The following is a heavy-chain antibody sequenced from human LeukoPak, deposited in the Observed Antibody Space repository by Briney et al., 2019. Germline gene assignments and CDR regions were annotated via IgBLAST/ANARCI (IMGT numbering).Heavy chain of an antibody. D-gene: IGHD2-2*01. CDR2: IYTSGST. V-gene: IGHV4-4*07. CDR3: ARERYCSSTSCPGPYYYYMDV. J-gene: IGHJ6*03. Sequence: PSETLSLTCTVSGGSISSYYWSWIRQPAGEGLEWTGRIYTSGSTNYNPSLKSRVTMSVDTSKNQFSLKLSSVTAADTAVYSCARERYCSSTSCPGPYYYYMDVWGKGTTVTVSS. CDR1: GGSISSYY.